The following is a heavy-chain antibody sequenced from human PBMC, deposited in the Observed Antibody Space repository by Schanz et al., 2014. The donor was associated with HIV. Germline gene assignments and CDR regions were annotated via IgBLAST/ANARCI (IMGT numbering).Heavy chain of an antibody. CDR2: ISYDGNKR. J-gene: IGHJ6*02. D-gene: IGHD3-10*01. CDR1: GFTFSSYD. V-gene: IGHV3-30*18. CDR3: AKEWYYGSGSMDYGLDV. Sequence: QVQLVESGGGVVQPGRSLRLSCAASGFTFSSYDIHWVRQAPGKGLEWVAVISYDGNKRYYADSVKGRFTISRDNSENTLYLQMNSLRAEDTAVYYCAKEWYYGSGSMDYGLDVWGQGTTVTVSS.